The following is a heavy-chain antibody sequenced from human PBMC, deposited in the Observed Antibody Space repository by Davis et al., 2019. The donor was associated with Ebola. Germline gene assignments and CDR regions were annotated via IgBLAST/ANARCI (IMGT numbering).Heavy chain of an antibody. CDR1: GFTFISYG. V-gene: IGHV3-33*08. Sequence: GGSLRLSCAASGFTFISYGMHWVRQAPGKGLEWVAVIWYDGSNKYYADSVKGRFTISRDNSKNTLYLQMNSLRAEDTAVYYCARGGYCSGGSCSNWFDPWGQGTLVTVSS. CDR3: ARGGYCSGGSCSNWFDP. J-gene: IGHJ5*02. D-gene: IGHD2-15*01. CDR2: IWYDGSNK.